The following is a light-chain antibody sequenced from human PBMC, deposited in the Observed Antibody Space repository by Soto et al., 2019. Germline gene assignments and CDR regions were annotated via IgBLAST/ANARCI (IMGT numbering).Light chain of an antibody. J-gene: IGLJ2*01. CDR2: GNS. Sequence: QSVLTQPPSVSGAPGQRVTISCTGSSSNIGAGYDVHWYQQLPGTAPKLLIYGNSNRPSGVPDRFSGSKSGTSASLAITGLQAEDEADYYCQSSDSSLSGSVVFGGGTKLPS. V-gene: IGLV1-40*01. CDR3: QSSDSSLSGSVV. CDR1: SSNIGAGYD.